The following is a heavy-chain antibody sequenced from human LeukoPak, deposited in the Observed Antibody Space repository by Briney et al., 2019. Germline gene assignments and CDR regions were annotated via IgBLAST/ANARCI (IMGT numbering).Heavy chain of an antibody. Sequence: SVKVSCKASGYTFTSYAMNWVRQAPGQGLEWMGRIIPILGIANYAQKFQGRVTITADKSTSTAYMELSSLRSEDTAVYYCARGGDYGLPNWFDPWGQGTLVTVSS. CDR3: ARGGDYGLPNWFDP. J-gene: IGHJ5*02. CDR1: GYTFTSYA. D-gene: IGHD4-17*01. V-gene: IGHV1-69*04. CDR2: IIPILGIA.